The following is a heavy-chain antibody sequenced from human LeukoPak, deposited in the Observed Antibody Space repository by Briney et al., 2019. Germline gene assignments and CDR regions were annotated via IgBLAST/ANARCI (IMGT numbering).Heavy chain of an antibody. J-gene: IGHJ3*02. CDR1: GFTVSSDS. D-gene: IGHD1-1*01. CDR3: AREWKFDI. V-gene: IGHV3-53*01. CDR2: IYSGGST. Sequence: GGSLRLSCAASGFTVSSDSMSWVRQAPGKGLEWVSFIYSGGSTHYSDSVKGRFTISRDNSKNTLYLQMSSLRAEDTAVYYCAREWKFDIWGQGTMVTVSS.